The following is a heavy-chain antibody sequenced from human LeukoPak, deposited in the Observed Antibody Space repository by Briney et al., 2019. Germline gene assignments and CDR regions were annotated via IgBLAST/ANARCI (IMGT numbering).Heavy chain of an antibody. CDR2: IYTGGNT. J-gene: IGHJ3*02. CDR1: GFIFSSNY. D-gene: IGHD6-19*01. CDR3: ASPSSGRSFDI. V-gene: IGHV3-53*01. Sequence: GGSLRLSCAASGFIFSSNYMNWVRQAPGKGLEWVSVIYTGGNTYYADSVKGRFTISRDNSKNTLYLQMHSLRAEDTAVYYCASPSSGRSFDIWGQGTMVTVSS.